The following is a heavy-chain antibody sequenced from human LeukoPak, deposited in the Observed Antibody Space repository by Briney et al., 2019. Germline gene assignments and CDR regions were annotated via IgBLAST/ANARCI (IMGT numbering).Heavy chain of an antibody. CDR1: GFTFSSYS. V-gene: IGHV3-21*01. D-gene: IGHD3-9*01. J-gene: IGHJ4*02. Sequence: PGGSLRLSCAASGFTFSSYSMNWVRQAPGKGLEWVSSISSSSSYIYYADSVKGRFTISRDNAKNSLYLQMNSLRAEHTAVYYCAREPPPYDILTQAFDYWGQGTLVTVSS. CDR3: AREPPPYDILTQAFDY. CDR2: ISSSSSYI.